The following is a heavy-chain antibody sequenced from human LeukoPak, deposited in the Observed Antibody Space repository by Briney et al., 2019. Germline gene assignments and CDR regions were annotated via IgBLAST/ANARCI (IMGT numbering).Heavy chain of an antibody. J-gene: IGHJ4*02. CDR2: IIPIFGTA. D-gene: IGHD6-6*01. CDR3: ARVGPIIAARPDY. V-gene: IGHV1-69*01. CDR1: GATFSSYA. Sequence: PSVKVSCKASGATFSSYAISWVRQAPGQGLEWMGGIIPIFGTANYAQKFQGRVTITADESTRTAYMELSSLRSEDTAVYYCARVGPIIAARPDYWGQGTLVSVSS.